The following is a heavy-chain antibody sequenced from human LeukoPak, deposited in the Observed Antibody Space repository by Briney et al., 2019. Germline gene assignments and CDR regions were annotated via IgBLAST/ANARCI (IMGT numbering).Heavy chain of an antibody. CDR2: IKQDGSEK. V-gene: IGHV3-7*01. D-gene: IGHD4-4*01. J-gene: IGHJ4*02. CDR1: GFTFSSYW. CDR3: AREDYSNYVYY. Sequence: GGSLRLSCAASGFTFSSYWMSWVRQAPGKGLEWVANIKQDGSEKYYVDSVKGRFTISRDNAKNSLYLQMNSLRAEDTAIYYCAREDYSNYVYYWGQGTLVTVSS.